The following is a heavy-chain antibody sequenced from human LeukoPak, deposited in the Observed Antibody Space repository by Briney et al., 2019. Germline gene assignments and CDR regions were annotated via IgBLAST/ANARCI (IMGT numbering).Heavy chain of an antibody. CDR1: GGSISSYY. CDR2: IYYSGST. D-gene: IGHD6-13*01. V-gene: IGHV4-59*01. Sequence: SETLSLTCTVSGGSISSYYWSWIRQPPGKGLEWIGYIYYSGSTNYNPSLKSQVTISVDTSKNQFSLKLSSVTAADTAVYYCARGSSSWYGWFDPWGQGTLVTVSS. J-gene: IGHJ5*02. CDR3: ARGSSSWYGWFDP.